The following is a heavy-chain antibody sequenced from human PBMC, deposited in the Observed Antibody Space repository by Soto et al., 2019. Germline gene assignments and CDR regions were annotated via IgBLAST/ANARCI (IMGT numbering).Heavy chain of an antibody. CDR2: SNAGNGLR. D-gene: IGHD6-6*01. CDR3: ARDEHF. J-gene: IGHJ4*02. CDR1: GYRFGDYA. V-gene: IGHV1-3*01. Sequence: QVHLVQSGAEVREPGASVRISCRTSGYRFGDYALQWVRQTPGRGLESVGWSNAGNGLRRYAAKVKGRVSLMIDTLLKTADMDLSLLKSEDTAFYCCARDEHFWGQGTLVTVSS.